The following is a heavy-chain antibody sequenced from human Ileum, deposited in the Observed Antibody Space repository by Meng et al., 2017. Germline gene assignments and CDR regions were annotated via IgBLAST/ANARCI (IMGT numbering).Heavy chain of an antibody. CDR3: ARAWSSSWSFLDF. CDR2: INRGGNT. V-gene: IGHV4-34*01. D-gene: IGHD6-13*01. Sequence: QQWGAGLLQPSETLSLTCAVSGGSFSGYYWTWIRQSPGKGLEWIGEINRGGNTNYNPSLKSRITMSVDTSKNQFFLNLTSVTPADTAVYYCARAWSSSWSFLDFWGQGGLVTVSS. J-gene: IGHJ4*02. CDR1: GGSFSGYY.